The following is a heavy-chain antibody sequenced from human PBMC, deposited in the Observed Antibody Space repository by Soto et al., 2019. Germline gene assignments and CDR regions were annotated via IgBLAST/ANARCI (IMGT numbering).Heavy chain of an antibody. V-gene: IGHV3-23*01. D-gene: IGHD3-10*01. CDR3: AKSESGAVNDGFDI. CDR2: IDGNT. J-gene: IGHJ3*02. Sequence: VQLLESGGGLVQPGGSLRLSCVVSGFTFSNSAMNWVRQAPGKGLEWVSVIDGNTYYADSVKGRFTISRDNSKNTLYLQMNSLRAEDTAVYYCAKSESGAVNDGFDIWGQGTMVTVSS. CDR1: GFTFSNSA.